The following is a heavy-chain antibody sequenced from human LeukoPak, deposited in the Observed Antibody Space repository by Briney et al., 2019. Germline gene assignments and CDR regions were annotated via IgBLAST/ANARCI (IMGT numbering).Heavy chain of an antibody. CDR3: ARDPGRGYDI. CDR1: GFTFSSYE. Sequence: GGSLRLSCAASGFTFSSYEMNWVRQAPGKGLEWVSYISSSGSTIYYADSVKGRFTISRDNAKNSLYLQMNSLRAEDTAVYYCARDPGRGYDIWGQGTMVTVSS. CDR2: ISSSGSTI. J-gene: IGHJ3*02. V-gene: IGHV3-48*03. D-gene: IGHD3-22*01.